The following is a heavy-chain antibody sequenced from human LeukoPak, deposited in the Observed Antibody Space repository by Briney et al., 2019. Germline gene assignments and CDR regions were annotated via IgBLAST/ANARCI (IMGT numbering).Heavy chain of an antibody. Sequence: GASVRVSCKASGYTFTGHYMHWVRQAHGQGLEWMGWINPTSGGTNYPQKFQGRVTMTRDTSISAAYMELSSLRSDDTAVYYCARDGGFDIWGQGTMVTVSS. J-gene: IGHJ3*02. CDR1: GYTFTGHY. V-gene: IGHV1-2*02. CDR2: INPTSGGT. D-gene: IGHD3-10*01. CDR3: ARDGGFDI.